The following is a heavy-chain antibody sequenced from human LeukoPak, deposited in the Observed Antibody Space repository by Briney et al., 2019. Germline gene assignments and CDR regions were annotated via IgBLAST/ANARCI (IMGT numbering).Heavy chain of an antibody. CDR1: GFTFSSYE. D-gene: IGHD3-22*01. CDR2: ISSSGSTI. V-gene: IGHV3-48*03. CDR3: ARNSDYYDYSPQSV. J-gene: IGHJ4*02. Sequence: RGSLRLSCAASGFTFSSYEMNWVRQAPGKGLEWVSYISSSGSTIYYADSVKGRFLISRDNSKNMLFLQMNSLRIEDTAVYYCARNSDYYDYSPQSVWGQGTLVTVS.